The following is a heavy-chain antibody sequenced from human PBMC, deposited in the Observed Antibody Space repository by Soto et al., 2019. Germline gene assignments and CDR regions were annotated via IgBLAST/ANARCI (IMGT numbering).Heavy chain of an antibody. CDR2: IFPGDSDT. D-gene: IGHD4-17*01. Sequence: PGESLKISCKASGYSFASYWIGWVRQMPGKGLEYMGIIFPGDSDTRYSPSFQGQVTFSADKSISTAYLQWSSLKASDTAMYYCARLADRGTVTNHDYWGQGTLVTVSS. J-gene: IGHJ4*02. CDR1: GYSFASYW. CDR3: ARLADRGTVTNHDY. V-gene: IGHV5-51*01.